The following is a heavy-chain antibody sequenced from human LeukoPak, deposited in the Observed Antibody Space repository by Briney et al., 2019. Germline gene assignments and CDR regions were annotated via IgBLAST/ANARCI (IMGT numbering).Heavy chain of an antibody. CDR2: INWDGASR. V-gene: IGHV3-43*01. D-gene: IGHD5-24*01. CDR1: GFTFDDYT. J-gene: IGHJ4*02. CDR3: VKGGVGLATITSLQY. Sequence: GGSLRLSCAASGFTFDDYTMYWIRQAPGKGLEWVSAINWDGASRTYADSVKGRFSISRDNSKNSLYLQMNSLRREDTALYYCVKGGVGLATITSLQYWGQGTLVTVSS.